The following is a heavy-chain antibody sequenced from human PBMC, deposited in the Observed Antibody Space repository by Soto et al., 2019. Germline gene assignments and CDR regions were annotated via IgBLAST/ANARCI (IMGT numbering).Heavy chain of an antibody. Sequence: GGSLRLSCAASGFTFDDYGMSWVRQAPGKGLEWVSGINWNGGSTGYADSVRGRFTISRDNAKNSLYLQMDSLRAEDTALYYCAKDINQLVLHWYFDYWGQGTLVTVYS. V-gene: IGHV3-20*04. CDR3: AKDINQLVLHWYFDY. CDR1: GFTFDDYG. J-gene: IGHJ4*02. CDR2: INWNGGST. D-gene: IGHD2-2*01.